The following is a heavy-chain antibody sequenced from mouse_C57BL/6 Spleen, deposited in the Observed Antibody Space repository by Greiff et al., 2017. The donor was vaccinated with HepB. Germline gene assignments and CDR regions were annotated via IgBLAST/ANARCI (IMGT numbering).Heavy chain of an antibody. CDR3: ARWGSSFDY. J-gene: IGHJ2*01. Sequence: VQLQQPGAELVMPGASVKLSCKASGYTFTSYWMHWVKQRPGQGLEWIGEIDPSDSYTNYNQKFKGKSTLTVDKSSSTAYMQLSSLTSADSAVYYCARWGSSFDYWGQGTTLTVSS. D-gene: IGHD1-1*01. V-gene: IGHV1-69*01. CDR1: GYTFTSYW. CDR2: IDPSDSYT.